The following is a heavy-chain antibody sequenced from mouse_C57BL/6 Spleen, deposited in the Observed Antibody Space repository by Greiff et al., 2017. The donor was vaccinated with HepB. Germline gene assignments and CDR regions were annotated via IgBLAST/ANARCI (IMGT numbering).Heavy chain of an antibody. D-gene: IGHD4-1*01. CDR1: GYSITSGYY. J-gene: IGHJ4*01. CDR2: ISYDGSN. Sequence: EVKLMESGPGLVKPSQSLSLTCSVTGYSITSGYYWNWIRQFPGNKLEWMGYISYDGSNNYNPSLKNRISITRDTSKNQFFLKLNSVTTEDTATYYCARDWELYAMDYWGQGTSVTVSS. CDR3: ARDWELYAMDY. V-gene: IGHV3-6*01.